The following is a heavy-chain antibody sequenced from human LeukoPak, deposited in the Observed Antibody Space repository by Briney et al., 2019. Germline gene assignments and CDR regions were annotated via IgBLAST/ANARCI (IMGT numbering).Heavy chain of an antibody. CDR2: IIPIFGTA. D-gene: IGHD6-19*01. CDR1: GGTFSSYA. J-gene: IGHJ6*02. CDR3: ARGGAQRIAVAGTRSVPDV. V-gene: IGHV1-69*13. Sequence: ASVKVSCKASGGTFSSYAISWVRQAPGQGLEWMGGIIPIFGTANYAQKFQGRVTITADESTSTAYMELSSLRSEDTAVYYCARGGAQRIAVAGTRSVPDVWGQGTTVTVSS.